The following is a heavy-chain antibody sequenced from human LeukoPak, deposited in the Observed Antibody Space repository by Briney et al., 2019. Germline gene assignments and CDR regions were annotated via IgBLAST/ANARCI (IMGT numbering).Heavy chain of an antibody. V-gene: IGHV1-46*01. J-gene: IGHJ4*02. Sequence: ASVKVSYKASGYTFTSYHIHWVRQAPGQGLEWMGIINTNYGSTSYAQKFQGRVTMTRDMSTSTVYMELSSLRSEDTAVYYCARGPGEGGSSGYYYGKPEDPAEYYFDYWGQGTLVTVSS. D-gene: IGHD3-22*01. CDR2: INTNYGST. CDR1: GYTFTSYH. CDR3: ARGPGEGGSSGYYYGKPEDPAEYYFDY.